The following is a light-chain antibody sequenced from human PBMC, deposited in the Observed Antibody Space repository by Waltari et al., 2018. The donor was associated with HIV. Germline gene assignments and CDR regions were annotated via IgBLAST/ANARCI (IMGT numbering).Light chain of an antibody. Sequence: QSVLTQPPPVSGAPGQRVTISCSGNSSNLGAGFAVHWYQHLPGTAPKLLIYATTNRPPGVPDRFSGSKSGASASLAITGLQAEDEADYYCQSYDNSLTSYVFATGTRVTVL. CDR3: QSYDNSLTSYV. CDR1: SSNLGAGFA. V-gene: IGLV1-40*03. J-gene: IGLJ1*01. CDR2: ATT.